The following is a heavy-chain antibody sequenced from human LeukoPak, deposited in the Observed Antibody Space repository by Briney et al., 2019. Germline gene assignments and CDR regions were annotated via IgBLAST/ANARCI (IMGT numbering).Heavy chain of an antibody. V-gene: IGHV3-30-3*01. CDR2: ISYDGSNK. Sequence: PGGSLRLSCAASGFTFSSYAMHWVRQAPGKGLEWVAVISYDGSNKYYADSVKGRFTISRDNSKNTLYLQMNSLRAEDTAVYYCARPTTVHYFDYWGQGTLVTVSS. CDR1: GFTFSSYA. J-gene: IGHJ4*02. D-gene: IGHD4-17*01. CDR3: ARPTTVHYFDY.